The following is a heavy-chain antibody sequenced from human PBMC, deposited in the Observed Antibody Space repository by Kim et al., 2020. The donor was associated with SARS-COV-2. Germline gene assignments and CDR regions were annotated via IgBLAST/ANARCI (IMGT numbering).Heavy chain of an antibody. Sequence: SETLSLTCTVSGGSISSSSYYWGWIRQPPGKGLEWIGSIYYSGSTYYNPSLKSRVTISIDTSKNQFSLKLSSVTAADTAVYYCASIGEIGGWYVHPPLEVPHPNWGQGTLVTVSS. J-gene: IGHJ4*02. CDR2: IYYSGST. D-gene: IGHD6-19*01. CDR1: GGSISSSSYY. CDR3: ASIGEIGGWYVHPPLEVPHPN. V-gene: IGHV4-39*01.